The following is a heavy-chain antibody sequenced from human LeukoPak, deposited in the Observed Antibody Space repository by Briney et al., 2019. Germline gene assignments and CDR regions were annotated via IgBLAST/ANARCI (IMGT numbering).Heavy chain of an antibody. CDR2: ISSGGDIM. V-gene: IGHV3-11*01. Sequence: PGGSLRLSCAASGLRFSDYYVSWIRQAPGKGLQWVSYISSGGDIMHYADSVKGRFTSSRDNAKNSGYLEMNSLGAEDTAVYYCATNLIGAGEYFQQWGQGTLVTVSS. CDR1: GLRFSDYY. CDR3: ATNLIGAGEYFQQ. D-gene: IGHD2/OR15-2a*01. J-gene: IGHJ1*01.